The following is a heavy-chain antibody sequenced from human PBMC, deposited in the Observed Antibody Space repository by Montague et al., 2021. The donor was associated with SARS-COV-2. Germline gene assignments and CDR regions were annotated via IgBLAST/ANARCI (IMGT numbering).Heavy chain of an antibody. CDR2: IYYTGST. D-gene: IGHD3-3*01. Sequence: IYYTGSTYYNPSLKSRVTISLDTSKNQFSLKLSSVTAADTAVYYCARAPTIFGVVTTNFDYWGQGTLGTVYS. J-gene: IGHJ4*02. V-gene: IGHV4-31*02. CDR3: ARAPTIFGVVTTNFDY.